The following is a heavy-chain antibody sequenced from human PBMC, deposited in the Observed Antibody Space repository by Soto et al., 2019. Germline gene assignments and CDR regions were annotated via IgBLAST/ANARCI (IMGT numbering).Heavy chain of an antibody. Sequence: SETLSLTCTVSGGSISSSIYYWGWIGHPPGKGLEWIGSIYYSGSTYYNPSLKSRVTISVDTSKNQFSLKLSSVTAADTAVYYCARLRGYCSSTSCQSGWFDPWGQGTLVTVSS. D-gene: IGHD2-2*01. V-gene: IGHV4-39*01. CDR3: ARLRGYCSSTSCQSGWFDP. CDR1: GGSISSSIYY. J-gene: IGHJ5*02. CDR2: IYYSGST.